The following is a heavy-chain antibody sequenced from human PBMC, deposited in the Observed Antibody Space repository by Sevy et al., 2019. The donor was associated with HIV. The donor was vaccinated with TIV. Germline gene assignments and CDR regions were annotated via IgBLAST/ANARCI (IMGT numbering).Heavy chain of an antibody. CDR3: AKDIVVVVGEAFDI. J-gene: IGHJ3*02. Sequence: GESLKIYCAASGFTVSNYAMNWVRQAPGKGLEWVSPISGRDDDTYYADSVKGRFTISRDKSKNTLYLQMNSLRAEDTAVYYCAKDIVVVVGEAFDIWGQGTMVTVSS. D-gene: IGHD2-15*01. V-gene: IGHV3-23*01. CDR2: ISGRDDDT. CDR1: GFTVSNYA.